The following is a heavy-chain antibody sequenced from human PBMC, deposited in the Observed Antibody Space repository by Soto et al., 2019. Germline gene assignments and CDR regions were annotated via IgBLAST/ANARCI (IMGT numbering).Heavy chain of an antibody. CDR1: GFTFSRYA. CDR2: LSGSGGST. D-gene: IGHD3-22*01. V-gene: IGHV3-23*01. CDR3: AKAARSDYYDSSGYYGAGRFDY. Sequence: EVQLLESGGGLVQPGGSLRLSCAASGFTFSRYAMSWVRQAPGKGLEWVAALSGSGGSTYYADYVKGRLTISRDNSKNTLYLQMNRLRAEDTVVYYCAKAARSDYYDSSGYYGAGRFDYWGQGTLVTVSS. J-gene: IGHJ4*02.